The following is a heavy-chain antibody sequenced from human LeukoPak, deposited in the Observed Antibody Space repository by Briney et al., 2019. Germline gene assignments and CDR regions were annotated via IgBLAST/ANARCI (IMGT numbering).Heavy chain of an antibody. CDR2: ISWNSGSI. V-gene: IGHV3-9*03. CDR1: GFTFDDYA. J-gene: IGHJ4*02. Sequence: GGSLRLSCAASGFTFDDYAMHWVRQAPGKGLEWVSGISWNSGSIGYADSVRGRFTISRDNAKNSLYLQMNSLRAEDMALYYCAKGSSGWYYYFDYWGQGTLVTVSS. D-gene: IGHD6-19*01. CDR3: AKGSSGWYYYFDY.